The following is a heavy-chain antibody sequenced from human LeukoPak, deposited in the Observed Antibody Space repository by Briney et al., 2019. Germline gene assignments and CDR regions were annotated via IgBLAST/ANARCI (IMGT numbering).Heavy chain of an antibody. CDR1: GYTFTSYY. Sequence: ASAKLSCKSSGYTFTSYYMHWVRQAPGQGLEWMGWINPNSGGKNYAQKFQGRVTMTRDTSISTAYVELSRLRSDDTAVYCCARAASIAARYYYYGMDVWGQGTTVTASS. CDR2: INPNSGGK. D-gene: IGHD6-6*01. V-gene: IGHV1-2*02. J-gene: IGHJ6*02. CDR3: ARAASIAARYYYYGMDV.